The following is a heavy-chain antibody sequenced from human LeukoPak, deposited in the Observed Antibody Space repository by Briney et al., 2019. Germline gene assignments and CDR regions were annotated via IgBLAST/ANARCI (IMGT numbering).Heavy chain of an antibody. CDR3: ARDGYGYGSDAFDI. Sequence: SETLSLTCTVSGGSISSYYWSWIRQPPGKGLEWIGYIYYSGSTNYNPSLKSRVTISVDTSKNQFSLKLSSVTAADTAVYYCARDGYGYGSDAFDIWGQGTMVTVSS. D-gene: IGHD5-18*01. CDR1: GGSISSYY. V-gene: IGHV4-59*01. CDR2: IYYSGST. J-gene: IGHJ3*02.